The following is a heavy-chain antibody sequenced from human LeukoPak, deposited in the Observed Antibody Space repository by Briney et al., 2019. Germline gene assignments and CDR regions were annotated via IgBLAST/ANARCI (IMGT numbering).Heavy chain of an antibody. Sequence: GGSLRLSCAASGFTFSSYEMNWVRQAPGKGMEWVSSISNSGGDIHYADSVKGRFIISRDNSMNTLYLQMNSLRADDTAVYYCLTWPFDYWGQGTPVTVSS. V-gene: IGHV3-23*01. CDR1: GFTFSSYE. D-gene: IGHD5-24*01. CDR2: ISNSGGDI. J-gene: IGHJ4*02. CDR3: LTWPFDY.